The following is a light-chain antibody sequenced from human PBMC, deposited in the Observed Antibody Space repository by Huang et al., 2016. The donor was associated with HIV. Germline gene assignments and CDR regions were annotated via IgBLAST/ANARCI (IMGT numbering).Light chain of an antibody. V-gene: IGKV1-5*03. J-gene: IGKJ1*01. CDR3: QQYNSFPWT. CDR1: QSISTW. CDR2: EAS. Sequence: DIQMTQSSSTLSASVGDRVTIACRASQSISTWLAWYQQKPGRAPNLLIYEASTLEGGFPSRFSGGGSGTDFTLTSSSLQPDDFATYYCQQYNSFPWTFGQGTKVEV.